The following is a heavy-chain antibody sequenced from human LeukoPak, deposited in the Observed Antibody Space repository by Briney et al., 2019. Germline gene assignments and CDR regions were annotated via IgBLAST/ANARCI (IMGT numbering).Heavy chain of an antibody. CDR2: IYYSGST. V-gene: IGHV4-59*08. D-gene: IGHD3-10*01. CDR1: GGSISSYY. CDR3: ARQEEGYYGSGGIYYFDY. J-gene: IGHJ4*02. Sequence: SETLSPTCTVSGGSISSYYWSWIRQPPGKGLEWIGYIYYSGSTNFNPSLKSRVTISLDTPKNQFSLKLSSVTAADTAVYYCARQEEGYYGSGGIYYFDYWGQGTLVTVSS.